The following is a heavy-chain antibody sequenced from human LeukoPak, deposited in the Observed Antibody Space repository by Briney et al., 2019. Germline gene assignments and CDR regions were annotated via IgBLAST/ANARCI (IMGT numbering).Heavy chain of an antibody. Sequence: GGSLRLSSADPGFTFRTNWISWIRQAPGKGLEWVSYISRNSYTNYADSVKGRFTISRDNAKNSLYLQMASLRAEDTAVYYCARMGRAAVVAYYVYYWGQGTLVAVSS. V-gene: IGHV3-11*06. CDR3: ARMGRAAVVAYYVYY. CDR2: ISRNSYT. D-gene: IGHD6-13*01. CDR1: GFTFRTNW. J-gene: IGHJ4*02.